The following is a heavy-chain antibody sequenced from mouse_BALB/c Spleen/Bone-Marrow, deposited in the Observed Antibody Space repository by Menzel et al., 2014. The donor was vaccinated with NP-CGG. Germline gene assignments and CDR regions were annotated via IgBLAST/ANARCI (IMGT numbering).Heavy chain of an antibody. CDR2: IWTGGGT. Sequence: VQLQQSGPGLVAPSQSLSITCTVSGFSLTSYDISWIRQLPEKGLEWLGVIWTGGGTNYNSAFMSRLSISKDNSKSQVFLKMNSLQTDDTAIYYCVRDHPHYYGSSPYAMDYWGQGTSVTVSS. V-gene: IGHV2-9-2*01. D-gene: IGHD1-1*01. CDR1: GFSLTSYD. CDR3: VRDHPHYYGSSPYAMDY. J-gene: IGHJ4*01.